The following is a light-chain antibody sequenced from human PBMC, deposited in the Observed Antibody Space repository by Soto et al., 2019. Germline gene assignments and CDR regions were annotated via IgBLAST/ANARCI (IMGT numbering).Light chain of an antibody. J-gene: IGLJ1*01. CDR3: CSYVGSNNYV. CDR2: EVT. CDR1: SSDVGGYNY. Sequence: QSVLTQPPSASGSPGQSVAISCTGTSSDVGGYNYVSWYQQYPGKAPKLIMYEVTKRPSGVPDRFSGSKSGNTASLTASGLQAEDEGDYYCCSYVGSNNYVFGTGTKVTVL. V-gene: IGLV2-8*01.